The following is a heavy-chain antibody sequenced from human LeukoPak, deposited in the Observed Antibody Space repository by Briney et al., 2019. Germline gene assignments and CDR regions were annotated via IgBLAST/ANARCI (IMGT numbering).Heavy chain of an antibody. CDR1: GYSFTSYW. V-gene: IGHV5-51*01. Sequence: GESLKISCKGSGYSFTSYWIGWVRQMPGKGLEWMGIIYPGDSDTRYSPSFQGQVTISADKSISTAYLQWSSLKASDTAMYYCARGVGGYYGSGSYGLMGYMDVWGKGTTVTVSS. D-gene: IGHD3-10*01. CDR3: ARGVGGYYGSGSYGLMGYMDV. J-gene: IGHJ6*03. CDR2: IYPGDSDT.